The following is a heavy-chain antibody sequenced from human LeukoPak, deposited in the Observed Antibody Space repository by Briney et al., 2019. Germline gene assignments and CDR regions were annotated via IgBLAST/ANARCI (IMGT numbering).Heavy chain of an antibody. CDR3: ARGHPEMATIPLDY. V-gene: IGHV1-2*02. D-gene: IGHD5-24*01. CDR2: INPNSGGT. Sequence: ASVKVSCKASGYTFTGYYMHWVRQAPGQGLEWMGWINPNSGGTNYAQKLQGRVTMTTDTSTSTAYMELRSLRSDDTAVYYCARGHPEMATIPLDYWGQGTLVTVSS. J-gene: IGHJ4*02. CDR1: GYTFTGYY.